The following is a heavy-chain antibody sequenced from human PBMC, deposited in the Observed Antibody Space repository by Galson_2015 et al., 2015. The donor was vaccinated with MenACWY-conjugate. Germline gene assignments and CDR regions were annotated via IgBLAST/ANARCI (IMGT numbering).Heavy chain of an antibody. D-gene: IGHD1-14*01. J-gene: IGHJ6*02. CDR3: ARGNQIGPPYYYYYGMDV. CDR2: INPNSGGT. V-gene: IGHV1-2*04. CDR1: GYTFTGYY. Sequence: SVKVSCKASGYTFTGYYMHWVRQAPGQGLEWMGWINPNSGGTNYAQKFQGWVTMTRDTSISTAYMELSRLRSDDTAVYYCARGNQIGPPYYYYYGMDVWGQGTTVTVSS.